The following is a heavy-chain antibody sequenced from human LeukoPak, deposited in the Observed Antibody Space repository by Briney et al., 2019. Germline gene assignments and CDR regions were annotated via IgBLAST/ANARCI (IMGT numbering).Heavy chain of an antibody. Sequence: ASVKVSCKVSGYTLTELSMHWVRQAPGKGLEWMGGFDPEDGETIYAQKFQGRVTMTEDTPTDTAYMELSSLRSEDTAVYYCATKTRRSYYDSSPDAFDIWGQGTMVTVSS. J-gene: IGHJ3*02. CDR2: FDPEDGET. CDR1: GYTLTELS. CDR3: ATKTRRSYYDSSPDAFDI. D-gene: IGHD3-22*01. V-gene: IGHV1-24*01.